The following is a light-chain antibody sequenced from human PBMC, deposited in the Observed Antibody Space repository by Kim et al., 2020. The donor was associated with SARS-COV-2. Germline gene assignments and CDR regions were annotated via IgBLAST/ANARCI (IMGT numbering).Light chain of an antibody. CDR1: NSNIGSNA. Sequence: QSVLTQPPSASGTPGQGVIISCSGNNSNIGSNAVNWYQHVPGTAPKILIFANFKRPSGVPDRFSGSKSGTSASLAVSGLQSEDEADYYCATWDDRLIAWVFGGGTQLTIL. V-gene: IGLV1-44*01. CDR3: ATWDDRLIAWV. CDR2: ANF. J-gene: IGLJ3*02.